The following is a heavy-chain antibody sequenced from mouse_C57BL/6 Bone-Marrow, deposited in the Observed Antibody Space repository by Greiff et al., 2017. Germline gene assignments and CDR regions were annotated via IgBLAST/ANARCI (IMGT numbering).Heavy chain of an antibody. V-gene: IGHV1-5*01. CDR3: TRITTVEELGRSFDS. CDR1: GYTFTSYW. Sequence: EVQLQQSGTVLARPGASVKMSCKTSGYTFTSYWMHWVKQRPGQGLEWIGAIYPGNSDTSYNQKFKGKAKLTAVTSASTAYMELSSLKNEDSAVYYCTRITTVEELGRSFDSWGQGTTLTVSS. J-gene: IGHJ2*01. D-gene: IGHD1-1*01. CDR2: IYPGNSDT.